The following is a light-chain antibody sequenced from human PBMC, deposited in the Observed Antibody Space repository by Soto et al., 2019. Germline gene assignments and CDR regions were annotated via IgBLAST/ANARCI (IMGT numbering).Light chain of an antibody. Sequence: QSALTEPPSASGSPEQRVTISCSGSSSNIGSNFVYWYQQLPGTAPKVLIYSNNQRPSGVPDRFSGSKSGTSASLAISRLRSEDEADYYCAAWDDSLSGNVFGTGSKVTVL. CDR3: AAWDDSLSGNV. J-gene: IGLJ1*01. CDR2: SNN. CDR1: SSNIGSNF. V-gene: IGLV1-47*02.